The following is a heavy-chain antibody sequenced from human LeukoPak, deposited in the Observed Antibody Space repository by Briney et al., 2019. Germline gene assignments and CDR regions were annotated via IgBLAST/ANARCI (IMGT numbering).Heavy chain of an antibody. V-gene: IGHV1-18*01. Sequence: ASVKVSCGASSYTFTCYGISWVRQAPGQGPEWMGWISAYDGNTNSAQKFQGRVTMTTDTSTSTAYMELRSLRSDDTAVYYCARVPGYLPEDYWGQGTLVTVSS. CDR1: SYTFTCYG. CDR3: ARVPGYLPEDY. CDR2: ISAYDGNT. D-gene: IGHD1-1*01. J-gene: IGHJ4*02.